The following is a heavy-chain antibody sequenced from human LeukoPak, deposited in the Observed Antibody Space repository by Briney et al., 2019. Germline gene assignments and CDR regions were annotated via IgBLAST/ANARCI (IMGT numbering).Heavy chain of an antibody. V-gene: IGHV4-39*02. Sequence: SETLSLTCAVSGGSIGSGYYWAWIRQPPGKGLEWIGSIHYGGTTHYNPSLQSRVTISADTSKNQFALDLRSVTAADTAVYYCTRDIGDFVSDFWGQGTLVTVSS. CDR1: GGSIGSGYY. J-gene: IGHJ4*02. CDR3: TRDIGDFVSDF. D-gene: IGHD2-21*02. CDR2: IHYGGTT.